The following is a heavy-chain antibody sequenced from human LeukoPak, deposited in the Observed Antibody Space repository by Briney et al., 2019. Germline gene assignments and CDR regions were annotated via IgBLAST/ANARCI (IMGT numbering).Heavy chain of an antibody. J-gene: IGHJ6*03. V-gene: IGHV3-30*02. CDR2: IRYDGSNK. CDR3: AVAARRGYYYYMDV. D-gene: IGHD6-6*01. CDR1: GFTFSSYG. Sequence: GGSLRLSCAASGFTFSSYGMHWVRQAPGKGLEWVAFIRYDGSNKYYADSVKGRFTISRDNAKNSLYLQMNSLRAEDTAVYYCAVAARRGYYYYMDVWGKGTTVTVSS.